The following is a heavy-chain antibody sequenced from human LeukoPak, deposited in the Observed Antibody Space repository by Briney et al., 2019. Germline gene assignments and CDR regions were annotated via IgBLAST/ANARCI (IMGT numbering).Heavy chain of an antibody. V-gene: IGHV4-30-4*08. D-gene: IGHD3-3*01. J-gene: IGHJ4*02. Sequence: SQTLSLTCTVSGGSISSGDYYWSWIRQPPGKGLEWIGYIYYSGSTYYNPSLKSRVTISVDTSKNQFSLKLSSVTAADTAVYYCASLVGITISRPFDYWGQGTLVTVSS. CDR3: ASLVGITISRPFDY. CDR2: IYYSGST. CDR1: GGSISSGDYY.